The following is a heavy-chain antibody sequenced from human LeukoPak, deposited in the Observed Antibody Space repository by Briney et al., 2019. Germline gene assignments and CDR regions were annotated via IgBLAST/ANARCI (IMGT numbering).Heavy chain of an antibody. D-gene: IGHD3-9*01. CDR3: AKGVWLSYYYGMDV. V-gene: IGHV3-23*01. CDR1: GFTFSSYA. Sequence: GGSLRLSCAASGFTFSSYAMSWVRQAPGKGLEWVSAISSSGGSTYYADSVKGRFTISRDNSKNTLYLQMNSLRAEDTAVYYCAKGVWLSYYYGMDVWGQGTTVTVSS. J-gene: IGHJ6*02. CDR2: ISSSGGST.